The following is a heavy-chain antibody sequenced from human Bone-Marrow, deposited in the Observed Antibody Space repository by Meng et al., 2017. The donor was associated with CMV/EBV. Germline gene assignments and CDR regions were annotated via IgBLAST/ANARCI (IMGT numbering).Heavy chain of an antibody. CDR3: ARDQYYDFWSGYPYYYYYGTDV. D-gene: IGHD3-3*01. CDR2: ISYDGSNK. CDR1: GFIFRSYA. V-gene: IGHV3-30*04. J-gene: IGHJ6*02. Sequence: GESLKISCAASGFIFRSYAMHWVRQAPGKGLEWVAIISYDGSNKYYADSVKGRFTISRDNSKNTLYLQMNSLRAEDTAVYYCARDQYYDFWSGYPYYYYYGTDVWGQGTTVTVSS.